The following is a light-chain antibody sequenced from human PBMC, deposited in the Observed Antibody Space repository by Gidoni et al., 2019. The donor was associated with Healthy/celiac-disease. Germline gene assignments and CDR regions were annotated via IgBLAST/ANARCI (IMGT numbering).Light chain of an antibody. CDR2: LGS. Sequence: DIVMTPSPLPLPITPGEPASISCRSSQSLLHSNGYNYLDWYLQKPGQAPQLLIYLGSNRASGVPDRFSGSGSGTDFTLKISRVEAEDVGVYYCKQGLKTPWTFGQGTKVEIK. CDR1: QSLLHSNGYNY. V-gene: IGKV2-28*01. CDR3: KQGLKTPWT. J-gene: IGKJ1*01.